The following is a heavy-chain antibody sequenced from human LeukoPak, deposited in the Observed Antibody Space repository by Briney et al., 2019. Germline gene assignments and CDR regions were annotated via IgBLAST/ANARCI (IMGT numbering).Heavy chain of an antibody. CDR3: ARAQYIYYMDL. J-gene: IGHJ6*03. Sequence: GGSLRLSCAASGFTFSSYWMHWVRQAPGKGLVWVSRINSDGSSTSYADSVKGRFTISRDNAKNTLYLQMNSLRAEDTAVYYCARAQYIYYMDLWGKGTTVTVSS. D-gene: IGHD2/OR15-2a*01. CDR1: GFTFSSYW. V-gene: IGHV3-74*01. CDR2: INSDGSST.